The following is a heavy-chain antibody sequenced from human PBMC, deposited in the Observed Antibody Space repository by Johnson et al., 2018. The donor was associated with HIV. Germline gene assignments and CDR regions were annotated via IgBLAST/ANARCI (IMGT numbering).Heavy chain of an antibody. V-gene: IGHV3-9*01. Sequence: VESGGGLIQPGTSLRLSCAASGFTFDDYAMHWVRQIPGKGLEWISGLSWNGGTIGYADSVKGRFTISRDNAKSSLYLQMHSLRPEDTAFYFCARDQLGSKIEFSFYAFDMWGQGTLVTVSS. CDR3: ARDQLGSKIEFSFYAFDM. J-gene: IGHJ3*02. CDR2: LSWNGGTI. CDR1: GFTFDDYA. D-gene: IGHD2-15*01.